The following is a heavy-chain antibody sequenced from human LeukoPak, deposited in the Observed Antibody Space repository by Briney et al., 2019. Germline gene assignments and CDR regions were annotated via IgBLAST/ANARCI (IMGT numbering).Heavy chain of an antibody. CDR2: ISSSSSYI. D-gene: IGHD2-2*01. V-gene: IGHV3-21*01. J-gene: IGHJ4*02. CDR3: AREGGYCSSTSCYFDY. Sequence: GGSLRLSCAASGFTFSSYSMNWVRQAPGKGLEWVSSISSSSSYIYYADSVKGRFTISRDNAKNSLYLQINSLRAEDTAVYYCAREGGYCSSTSCYFDYWGQGTLVTVSS. CDR1: GFTFSSYS.